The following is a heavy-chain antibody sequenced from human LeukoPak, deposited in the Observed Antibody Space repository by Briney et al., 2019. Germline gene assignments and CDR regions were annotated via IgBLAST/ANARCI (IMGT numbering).Heavy chain of an antibody. J-gene: IGHJ4*02. CDR1: GGSINSYY. D-gene: IGHD6-6*01. V-gene: IGHV4-4*07. CDR3: AREGSMTARPFVSIDY. Sequence: SETLSLTCTVSGGSINSYYWTWIRQPAGKGLEWIGHIHTSGNTDYNPSLQSRITMSVDTSKNQFSLKLSSVTAADTAVYYCAREGSMTARPFVSIDYWGQGTLVTVSS. CDR2: IHTSGNT.